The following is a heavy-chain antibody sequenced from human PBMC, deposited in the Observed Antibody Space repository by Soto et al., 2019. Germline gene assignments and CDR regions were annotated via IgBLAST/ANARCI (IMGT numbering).Heavy chain of an antibody. CDR2: FDPEDGET. D-gene: IGHD3-3*01. CDR3: ATGGRDDFWSGYLGPLY. J-gene: IGHJ4*02. CDR1: GYTLTELS. V-gene: IGHV1-24*01. Sequence: GASVKVSCKVSGYTLTELSMHWVRQAPGKRLEWMGGFDPEDGETIYAQKFQGRVTMTEDTSTDTAYMELSSLRSEDTAVYYCATGGRDDFWSGYLGPLYWGQGTLVTVSS.